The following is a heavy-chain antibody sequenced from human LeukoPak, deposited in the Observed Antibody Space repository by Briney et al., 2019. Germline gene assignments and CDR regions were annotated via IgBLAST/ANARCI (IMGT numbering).Heavy chain of an antibody. Sequence: NSSETLSLTCTVSGGSISSYYWSWIRQPPGKGLEWIGYIYYSGSTNYNPSLKSRVTISVDTSKNQFSLKLSSVTAADTAVYYCASQVWHYYYGMDVWGQGTTVTVSS. CDR3: ASQVWHYYYGMDV. CDR2: IYYSGST. D-gene: IGHD2-8*01. CDR1: GGSISSYY. J-gene: IGHJ6*02. V-gene: IGHV4-59*12.